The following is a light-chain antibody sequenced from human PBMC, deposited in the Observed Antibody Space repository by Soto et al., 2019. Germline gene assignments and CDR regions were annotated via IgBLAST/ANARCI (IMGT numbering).Light chain of an antibody. V-gene: IGKV1-39*01. CDR2: SVS. J-gene: IGKJ1*01. CDR1: QSISSW. CDR3: QQTYNTPRT. Sequence: DIQMTQSPSTLSASVGDRVTITCRASQSISSWLAWYQQKPGKTPNLLIYSVSSLHSGVPSRFSGTGSGTEFTLTISSLQPEDFATYYCQQTYNTPRTFGQGTKVDIK.